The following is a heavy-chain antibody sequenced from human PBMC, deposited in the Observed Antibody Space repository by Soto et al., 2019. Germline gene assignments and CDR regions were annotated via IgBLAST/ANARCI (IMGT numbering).Heavy chain of an antibody. CDR2: ISVSGYTI. CDR1: DSTFSDHY. V-gene: IGHV3-11*01. J-gene: IGHJ4*02. CDR3: ASGRGGRSQD. D-gene: IGHD1-1*01. Sequence: QVRLVESGGGLVKPGGSLRLSCTASDSTFSDHYLTWIHQAPGKGLEWISYISVSGYTIFYADSVKGRFTVSRDNAKNSLSLQMTSLRADDTAVYYCASGRGGRSQDWGQGTLVTVSS.